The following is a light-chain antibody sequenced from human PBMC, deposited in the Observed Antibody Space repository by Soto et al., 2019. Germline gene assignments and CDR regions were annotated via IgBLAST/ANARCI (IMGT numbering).Light chain of an antibody. CDR1: QTITNY. Sequence: DIQMTQSPSSLSASVGDRVTITCRASQTITNYLNWYQQQSGKAPKLLINATDTLQSGVPSRFSGSGSGTDYTLTISSLEPEDFAVYYCQQRTRWPMTFGQGTRLEIK. J-gene: IGKJ5*01. CDR3: QQRTRWPMT. V-gene: IGKV1-39*01. CDR2: ATD.